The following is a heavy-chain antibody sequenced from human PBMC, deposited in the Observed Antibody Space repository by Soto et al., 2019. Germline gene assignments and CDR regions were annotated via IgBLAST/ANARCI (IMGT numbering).Heavy chain of an antibody. D-gene: IGHD1-26*01. V-gene: IGHV4-59*01. CDR3: AKDHSGSYFNWFHP. CDR1: GGSISSYY. J-gene: IGHJ5*02. CDR2: IYNSGST. Sequence: ASETLSLTCTVSGGSISSYYWNWIRQPPGKGLEWIGHIYNSGSTNYNPSLKSRVTISVDTSKNQFSLKLSSVTAADTAVYYCAKDHSGSYFNWFHPWRQGTLVPVSS.